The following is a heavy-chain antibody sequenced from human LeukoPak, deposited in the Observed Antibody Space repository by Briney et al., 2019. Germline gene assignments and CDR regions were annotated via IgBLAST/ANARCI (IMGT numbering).Heavy chain of an antibody. CDR2: ISFEGSYK. V-gene: IGHV3-30*04. CDR1: GFTFSSYP. D-gene: IGHD4-23*01. CDR3: ARGNGGTSGWFDP. Sequence: GGSLRLSCAASGFTFSSYPMHWVRQAPGKGLEWVAVISFEGSYKYYADSEKGHFTISRDNYKNTLYLQMNSLRAGDTAIYYCARGNGGTSGWFDPWGQGTLVTVSS. J-gene: IGHJ5*02.